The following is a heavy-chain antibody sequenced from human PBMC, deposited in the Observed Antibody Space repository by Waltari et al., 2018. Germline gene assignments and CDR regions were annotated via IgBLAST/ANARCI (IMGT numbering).Heavy chain of an antibody. J-gene: IGHJ5*02. CDR1: GYSISSGYY. CDR2: IYHSGST. D-gene: IGHD1-26*01. Sequence: QVQLQESGPGLVKPSETLSLTCAVSGYSISSGYYWGWIRQPPGKGLEWIGSIYHSGSTYYNPSLKSRVTRAVDTSKNQFSLKLSSVTAADTAVYYCARGGVRELLRWFDLWGQGTLVTVSS. CDR3: ARGGVRELLRWFDL. V-gene: IGHV4-38-2*01.